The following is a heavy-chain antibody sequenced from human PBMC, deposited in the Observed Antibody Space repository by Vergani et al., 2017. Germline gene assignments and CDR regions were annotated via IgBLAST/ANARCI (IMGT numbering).Heavy chain of an antibody. J-gene: IGHJ4*02. CDR3: ARVPLRFLGD. CDR1: GYSISSGYY. Sequence: QVQLQESGPGLVKPSETLSLTCAVSGYSISSGYYWGWIRQPPGKGLEWIGGIYHSGSTYYNPSLKSRVTISVDTSKNQFSLKLSSVTAADTAVYYCARVPLRFLGDWGQGTLVTVSS. D-gene: IGHD3-3*01. V-gene: IGHV4-38-2*01. CDR2: IYHSGST.